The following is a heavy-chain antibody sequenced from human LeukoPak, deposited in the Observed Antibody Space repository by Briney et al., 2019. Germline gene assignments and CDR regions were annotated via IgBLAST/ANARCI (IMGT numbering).Heavy chain of an antibody. D-gene: IGHD5-24*01. V-gene: IGHV4-59*11. CDR2: IYYSGST. Sequence: PSETLSLTCTVSGGSISSHYWSWIRQSPGKGLEWIGYIYYSGSTNYNPSLKSRVTISVDTSKNQFSLKLSSVTAADTAVYYCARGEMATIEDAFDIWGQGTMVTVS. CDR3: ARGEMATIEDAFDI. CDR1: GGSISSHY. J-gene: IGHJ3*02.